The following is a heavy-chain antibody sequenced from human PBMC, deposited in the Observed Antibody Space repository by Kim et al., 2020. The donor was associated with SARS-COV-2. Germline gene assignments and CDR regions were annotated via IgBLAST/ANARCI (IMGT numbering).Heavy chain of an antibody. V-gene: IGHV4-39*06. CDR2: T. D-gene: IGHD4-17*01. CDR3: ARDWDGDTDY. Sequence: THYNPSLKSRVTISVDTSKNQFALKLSSGTAADTAVYYCARDWDGDTDYWGQGTLVTVSS. J-gene: IGHJ4*02.